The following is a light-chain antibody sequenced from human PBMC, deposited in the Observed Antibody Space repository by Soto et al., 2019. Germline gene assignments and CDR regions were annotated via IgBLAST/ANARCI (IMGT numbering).Light chain of an antibody. J-gene: IGLJ3*02. CDR3: QSFDNSLSGWL. CDR1: SSNIGAGYD. CDR2: GSS. Sequence: QSVLTQPPSVSGAPGQMVTISCTGSSSNIGAGYDVHWYQQLPGTTPKLLIYGSSVRPSGVPDRFSGSRSGTSASLAITGLQTEDEADYYCQSFDNSLSGWLFGGGTKVTVL. V-gene: IGLV1-40*01.